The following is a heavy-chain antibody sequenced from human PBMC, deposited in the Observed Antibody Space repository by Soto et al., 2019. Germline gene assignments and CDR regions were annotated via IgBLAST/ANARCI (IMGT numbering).Heavy chain of an antibody. CDR1: GFTFSNAW. CDR3: TTPRSEIKPQGEFDY. V-gene: IGHV3-15*07. J-gene: IGHJ4*02. D-gene: IGHD3-16*01. CDR2: IKSKTDGGTT. Sequence: PGGSLRLSCAASGFTFSNAWMNWVRQAPGKGLEWVGRIKSKTDGGTTDYAAPVKGRFTISRDDSKNTLYLQMNSLKTEDTAVYYCTTPRSEIKPQGEFDYWGQGTLVTVSS.